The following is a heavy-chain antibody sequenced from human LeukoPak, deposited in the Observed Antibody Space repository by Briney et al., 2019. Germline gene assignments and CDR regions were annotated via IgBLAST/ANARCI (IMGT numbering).Heavy chain of an antibody. CDR3: ARGVRRYDSRGYYWGYYYYGMDV. D-gene: IGHD3-22*01. CDR1: GGSISSYY. Sequence: SETLSLTCTVSGGSISSYYWSWIRQPPGKGLEWIGEINHSGSTNYNPSLKSRVAISVDTSKNQFSLKLSSVTAADTAVYYCARGVRRYDSRGYYWGYYYYGMDVWGQGTTVTVSS. V-gene: IGHV4-34*01. J-gene: IGHJ6*02. CDR2: INHSGST.